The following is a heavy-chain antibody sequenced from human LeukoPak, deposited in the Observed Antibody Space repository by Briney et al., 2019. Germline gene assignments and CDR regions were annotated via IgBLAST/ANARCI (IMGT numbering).Heavy chain of an antibody. CDR3: ARSYGDRYYYYYAMDV. V-gene: IGHV1-69*13. J-gene: IGHJ6*02. CDR2: IIPIFGTA. D-gene: IGHD4-17*01. Sequence: SVKVSCKASGGTFGSYAISWVRQAPGQGLEWMGGIIPIFGTANYAQKFQGRVTITADESTSTAYMELSSLRSEDTAVYYCARSYGDRYYYYYAMDVWGQGTTVTVSS. CDR1: GGTFGSYA.